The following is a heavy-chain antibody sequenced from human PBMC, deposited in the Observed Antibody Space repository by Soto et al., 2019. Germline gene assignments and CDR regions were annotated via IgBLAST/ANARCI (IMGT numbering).Heavy chain of an antibody. CDR2: IYYSGST. CDR3: ARPLTYCTNGVCRHDAFDI. Sequence: SETLSLTCTVSGGSISSGGYYWSWIRQHPGKGLEWIGYIYYSGSTYYNPSLKSRVTISVDTSKNQFSLKLSSVTAADTAVYYCARPLTYCTNGVCRHDAFDIWGQGTMVTVSS. J-gene: IGHJ3*02. V-gene: IGHV4-31*03. D-gene: IGHD2-8*01. CDR1: GGSISSGGYY.